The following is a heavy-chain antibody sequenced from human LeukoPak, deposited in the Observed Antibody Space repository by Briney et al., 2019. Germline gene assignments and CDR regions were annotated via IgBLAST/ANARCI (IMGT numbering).Heavy chain of an antibody. V-gene: IGHV3-30*03. CDR1: GFTFSSYG. J-gene: IGHJ4*02. CDR3: ATDKWLRFFDY. D-gene: IGHD5-12*01. Sequence: GRSLRLSCAASGFTFSSYGMHWVRQTPGKGLEWVAVISYDGSNKYYADSVKGRFTISRDNSKNTLYLQMNSLRAEDTAVYYCATDKWLRFFDYWGQGTLVTVSS. CDR2: ISYDGSNK.